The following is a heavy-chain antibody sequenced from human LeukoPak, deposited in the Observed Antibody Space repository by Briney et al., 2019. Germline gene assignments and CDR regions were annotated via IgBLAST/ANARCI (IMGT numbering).Heavy chain of an antibody. CDR2: ISGSGGST. J-gene: IGHJ4*02. CDR1: GFTFSSYA. CDR3: AKTYTGAKSAVDY. Sequence: SGGSLRLSCAASGFTFSSYAMSWVRQAPGKGLEWVSAISGSGGSTYYADSVKGRFTISRDNSKNTLYLQMNSLRAEDTAVCYCAKTYTGAKSAVDYWGQGTLVTVSS. D-gene: IGHD7-27*01. V-gene: IGHV3-23*01.